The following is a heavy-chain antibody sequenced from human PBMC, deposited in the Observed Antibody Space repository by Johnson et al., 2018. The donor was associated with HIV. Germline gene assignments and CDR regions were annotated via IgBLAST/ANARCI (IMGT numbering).Heavy chain of an antibody. CDR3: ARVSMLFIDADAFDI. V-gene: IGHV3-15*01. J-gene: IGHJ3*02. CDR2: IKSKTDGGTT. D-gene: IGHD2-21*01. Sequence: VQLVESGGGLVKPGGSLRLSCAGSGFIFSNAWMSWVRQGPGKGLEWVGRIKSKTDGGTTDYAAPVKGRFTITRDDSTNTMYLQMNSLIAEDTAVYYCARVSMLFIDADAFDIWGQGTMVTVSS. CDR1: GFIFSNAW.